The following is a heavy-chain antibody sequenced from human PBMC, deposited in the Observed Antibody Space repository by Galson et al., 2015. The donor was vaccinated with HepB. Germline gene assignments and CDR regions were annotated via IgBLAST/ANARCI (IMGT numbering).Heavy chain of an antibody. CDR2: IIPIFGTA. D-gene: IGHD6-13*01. V-gene: IGHV1-69*13. CDR3: ARLPTEPSKQQLVPRDEYPDDY. Sequence: SVKVSCKASGGTFSSYAISWVRQAPGQGLEWMGGIIPIFGTANYAQKFQGRVTITADESTSTAYMELSSLRSEDTAVYYCARLPTEPSKQQLVPRDEYPDDYWGQGTLVTVSS. CDR1: GGTFSSYA. J-gene: IGHJ4*02.